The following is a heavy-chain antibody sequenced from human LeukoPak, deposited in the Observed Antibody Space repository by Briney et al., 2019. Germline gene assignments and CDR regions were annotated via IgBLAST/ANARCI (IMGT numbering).Heavy chain of an antibody. CDR3: ASPDLGDYSNSPQGYGMDV. CDR2: IIPILGIA. D-gene: IGHD4-11*01. V-gene: IGHV1-69*02. CDR1: GGTFISYT. J-gene: IGHJ6*02. Sequence: SVKVSCTASGGTFISYTISWVRQAPGQGLEWMGRIIPILGIANYAQKFQGRVTITADKSTSTAYMELSSLRSEDTAVYYCASPDLGDYSNSPQGYGMDVWGQGTTVTVSS.